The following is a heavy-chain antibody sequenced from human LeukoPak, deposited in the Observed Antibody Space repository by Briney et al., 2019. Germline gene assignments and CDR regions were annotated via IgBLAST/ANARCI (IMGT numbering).Heavy chain of an antibody. J-gene: IGHJ5*02. CDR3: ARGTDYYDSSGWLDP. CDR1: GGSISGGHY. CDR2: IHHSGST. D-gene: IGHD3-22*01. Sequence: PSETLSLTCTVSGGSISGGHYWDWIRQPPGRGLEWIGSIHHSGSTWYNPSLKSRVTISLDTSQTQISLRVTSVTAADTAVYYCARGTDYYDSSGWLDPWGQGTLVTVSS. V-gene: IGHV4-38-2*02.